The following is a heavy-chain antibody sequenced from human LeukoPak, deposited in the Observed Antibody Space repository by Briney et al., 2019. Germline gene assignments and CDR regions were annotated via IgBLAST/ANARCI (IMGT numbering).Heavy chain of an antibody. V-gene: IGHV3-20*04. Sequence: PGGSLRLSCAASGFTFSSYAMSWVRQAPGKGLEWVSGINWNGGSTGYADSVKGRFTISRDNAKNSLYLQMNSLRAEDTALYYCARDHNNWNDYWGQGTLVTVSS. CDR2: INWNGGST. CDR3: ARDHNNWNDY. CDR1: GFTFSSYA. J-gene: IGHJ4*02. D-gene: IGHD1-1*01.